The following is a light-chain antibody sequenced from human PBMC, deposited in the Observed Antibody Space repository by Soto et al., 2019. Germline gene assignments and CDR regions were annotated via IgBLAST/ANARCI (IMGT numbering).Light chain of an antibody. Sequence: EIVLTQSPGTLSLSPGERATLSCRASQSVSSSFLAWYLQKPGQAPRLLIYGASSRATGIPARFSGSGSGTDFTLTISGLEPEDFAMYYCQQYDSSPWTFGQGTKVEIK. V-gene: IGKV3-20*01. J-gene: IGKJ1*01. CDR1: QSVSSSF. CDR3: QQYDSSPWT. CDR2: GAS.